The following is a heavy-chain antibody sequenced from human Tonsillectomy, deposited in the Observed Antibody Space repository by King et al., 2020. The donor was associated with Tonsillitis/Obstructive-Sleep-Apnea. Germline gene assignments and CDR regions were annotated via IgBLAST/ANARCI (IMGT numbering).Heavy chain of an antibody. CDR2: IYWDDDK. J-gene: IGHJ3*02. CDR3: ARGSYDFDAFDI. CDR1: GFSLSTGGVG. V-gene: IGHV2-5*02. D-gene: IGHD3-3*01. Sequence: TLKESGPTLVKPTQTLTLTCTFSGFSLSTGGVGVGWIRQPPGKALEWLALIYWDDDKSYSPSLKSRLTITKDTSKNQVVLTMTNMDPVDTATYYCARGSYDFDAFDIWGKGTMVTVSS.